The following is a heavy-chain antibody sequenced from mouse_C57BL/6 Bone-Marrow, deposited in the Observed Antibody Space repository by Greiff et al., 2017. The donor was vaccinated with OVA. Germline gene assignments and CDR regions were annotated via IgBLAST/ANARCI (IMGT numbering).Heavy chain of an antibody. CDR1: GYTFTSYG. CDR3: ARSDSLGFDY. CDR2: IYPRSGNT. Sequence: QVQLQQSGAELARPGASVKLSCKASGYTFTSYGISWVKQRTGQGLEWIGEIYPRSGNTYYNEKFKGKATLTADNSSSTAYMELRSLTSEDSAVYFCARSDSLGFDYWGQGTTRTVSS. J-gene: IGHJ2*01. V-gene: IGHV1-81*01.